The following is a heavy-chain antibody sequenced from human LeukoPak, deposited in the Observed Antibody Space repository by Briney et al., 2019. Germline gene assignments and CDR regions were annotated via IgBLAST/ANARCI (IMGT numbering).Heavy chain of an antibody. CDR1: GGXFSGYY. J-gene: IGHJ4*02. Sequence: SETLSLTCAVYGGXFSGYYWSWIRQPPGKGLEWIGEINHSGSTNYNPSLKSRVTISVDTSKNQFSLRLSSVTAADTAVYYCARGRPIFSSGSYLYWGQGALVTVSS. CDR2: INHSGST. CDR3: ARGRPIFSSGSYLY. D-gene: IGHD1-26*01. V-gene: IGHV4-34*01.